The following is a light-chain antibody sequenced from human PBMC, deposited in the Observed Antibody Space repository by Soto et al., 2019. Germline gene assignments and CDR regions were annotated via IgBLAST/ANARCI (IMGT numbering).Light chain of an antibody. CDR2: NSN. CDR1: SSNIGSYS. Sequence: QSVLTQPPSASGTPGQRVTISCSGSSSNIGSYSVNWYQQLPGTAPKLLIYNSNQRPSGVPDRCSGSKSGTSASLAISGLQSEDEADYYCAARDDSLSVHVVFGGGTKLTVL. J-gene: IGLJ2*01. CDR3: AARDDSLSVHVV. V-gene: IGLV1-44*01.